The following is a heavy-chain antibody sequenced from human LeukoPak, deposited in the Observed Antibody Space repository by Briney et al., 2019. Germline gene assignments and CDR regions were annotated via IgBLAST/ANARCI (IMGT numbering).Heavy chain of an antibody. Sequence: PSETLSLTCAVSGASISSSGYSWWWVRQPPGKGLEWIGYVYYSGTTYYNPSLNSRLTISADTSKNQFFLKLSSVTAADTAVYYCASESGSYWGLQHWGQGTLVTVSS. J-gene: IGHJ1*01. CDR2: VYYSGTT. CDR1: GASISSSGYS. D-gene: IGHD1-26*01. V-gene: IGHV4-30-4*07. CDR3: ASESGSYWGLQH.